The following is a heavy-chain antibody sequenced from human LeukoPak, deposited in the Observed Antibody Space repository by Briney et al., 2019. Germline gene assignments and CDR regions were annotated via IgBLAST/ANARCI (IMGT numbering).Heavy chain of an antibody. CDR2: IYYSGST. Sequence: SQTLSLTCTVSGGSISSGGYYWSWIRHHPGKGLEWIGYIYYSGSTYYNPSLKSRVTISVDTSKNQFSLKLSSVTAADTAVYYCARDWRSAVGGGDAFDIWGQGTMVTVSS. CDR1: GGSISSGGYY. CDR3: ARDWRSAVGGGDAFDI. V-gene: IGHV4-31*03. J-gene: IGHJ3*02. D-gene: IGHD2-21*01.